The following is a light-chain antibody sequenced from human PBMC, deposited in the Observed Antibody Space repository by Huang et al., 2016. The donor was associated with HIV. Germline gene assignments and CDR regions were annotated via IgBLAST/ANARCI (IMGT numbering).Light chain of an antibody. CDR2: GAS. CDR3: QHYNNWPPLS. Sequence: VILTQSPATLSVSPGEGATLSCRASQNIGTPLAWYQQRPGQAPRLLMFGASTRATGVPARFNGRGSGTEFNLNISGLQSEDFATYYCQHYNNWPPLSFGGGTEVDI. CDR1: QNIGTP. J-gene: IGKJ4*01. V-gene: IGKV3-15*01.